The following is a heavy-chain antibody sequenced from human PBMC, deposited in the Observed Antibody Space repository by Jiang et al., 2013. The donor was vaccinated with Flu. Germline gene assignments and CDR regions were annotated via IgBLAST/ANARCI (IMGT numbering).Heavy chain of an antibody. CDR2: TYYRSKWYN. D-gene: IGHD3-10*01. Sequence: QTLSLTCAISGDSVSSNSAVWNWIRQSSSRGLEWLGRTYYRSKWYNDYAVSVKSRITINPDTSKNQFSLQLNSVTPEDTAVYYCARDPFIIENWFDPWGQGTLVTVSS. CDR1: GDSVSSNSAV. J-gene: IGHJ5*02. CDR3: ARDPFIIENWFDP. V-gene: IGHV6-1*01.